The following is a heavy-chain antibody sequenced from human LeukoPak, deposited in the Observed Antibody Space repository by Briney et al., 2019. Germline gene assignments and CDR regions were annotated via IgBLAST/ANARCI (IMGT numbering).Heavy chain of an antibody. D-gene: IGHD3-9*01. V-gene: IGHV3-48*03. CDR1: GFTFSSYE. Sequence: GGSLRLSCAASGFTFSSYEMSWVRQAPGKGLEWVSYISDSGSTIKYAESMKGRFTISRDNAKNSLYLQMNSLRAEDTAVYYCAKVLSLRDSDWVLYVDYWGQGTLVTVSS. J-gene: IGHJ4*02. CDR3: AKVLSLRDSDWVLYVDY. CDR2: ISDSGSTI.